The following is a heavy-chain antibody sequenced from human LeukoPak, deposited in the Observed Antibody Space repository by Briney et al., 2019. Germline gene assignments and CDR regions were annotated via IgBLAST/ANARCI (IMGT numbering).Heavy chain of an antibody. D-gene: IGHD3-3*01. CDR3: ATAPNLEWLLYGLWFDP. CDR2: FDPEDGET. CDR1: GYTLTELS. J-gene: IGHJ5*02. V-gene: IGHV1-24*01. Sequence: ASVKVSCKVSGYTLTELSMHWVRQAPGKGLEWMGGFDPEDGETIYAQKFQGRVTMTEDTSTDTAYMELSSLRSEDTAVYYCATAPNLEWLLYGLWFDPWGQGTLVTASS.